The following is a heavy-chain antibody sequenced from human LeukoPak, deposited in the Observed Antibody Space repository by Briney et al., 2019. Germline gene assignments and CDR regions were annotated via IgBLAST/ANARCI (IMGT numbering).Heavy chain of an antibody. CDR1: GGSFSGYY. V-gene: IGHV4-34*01. D-gene: IGHD6-19*01. Sequence: SETLSLTCAVYGGSFSGYYWSWIRQPPGKGLEWIGEINHSGSTNYNPSLKSRVTISVDTSKNQFSLKLSSVTAADTAVYYCARRGIAVAGTLGWFDPWGQGTLVTVSS. J-gene: IGHJ5*02. CDR3: ARRGIAVAGTLGWFDP. CDR2: INHSGST.